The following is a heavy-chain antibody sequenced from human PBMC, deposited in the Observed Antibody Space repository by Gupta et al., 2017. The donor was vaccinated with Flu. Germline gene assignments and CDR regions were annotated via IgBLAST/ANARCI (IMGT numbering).Heavy chain of an antibody. J-gene: IGHJ4*02. CDR1: GFTFDDYA. CDR2: ISWNSGSI. Sequence: EVQLVESGGGLVQPGRSLRLSCAASGFTFDDYAMHWVRQAPGKGLEWVSGISWNSGSIGYADSVKGRFTISRDNAKNSLYLQMNSLRAEDTALYYCAKDIHSSIATGFFDYWGQGTLVTVSS. D-gene: IGHD4-17*01. V-gene: IGHV3-9*01. CDR3: AKDIHSSIATGFFDY.